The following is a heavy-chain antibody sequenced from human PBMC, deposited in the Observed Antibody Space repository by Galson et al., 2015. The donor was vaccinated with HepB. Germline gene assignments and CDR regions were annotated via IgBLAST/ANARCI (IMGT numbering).Heavy chain of an antibody. CDR2: MNPNSGNT. Sequence: SVKVSCKASGYTFTSYDINWVRQATGQGLEWMGWMNPNSGNTGYAQKFQGRVTVTRNTSISTAYMELSSLRSEDTAVYYCARRWGYSSGWRHHQDYYYMDVWGKGTTVTVSS. CDR1: GYTFTSYD. J-gene: IGHJ6*03. CDR3: ARRWGYSSGWRHHQDYYYMDV. V-gene: IGHV1-8*01. D-gene: IGHD6-19*01.